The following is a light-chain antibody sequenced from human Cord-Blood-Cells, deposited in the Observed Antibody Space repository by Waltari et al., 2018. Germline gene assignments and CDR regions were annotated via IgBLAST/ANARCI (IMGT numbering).Light chain of an antibody. J-gene: IGLJ3*02. V-gene: IGLV2-14*01. CDR1: SSDVGGYNY. CDR2: EVS. CDR3: SSYTSSSALV. Sequence: QSALTQPASVSGSPGQSIPIPCTGTSSDVGGYNYVSWYQQHPGKDPKLMIYEVSNRPSGVSNRFSGSKSGNTASLTISGRQAEDEADYYCSSYTSSSALVFGGGTKLTVL.